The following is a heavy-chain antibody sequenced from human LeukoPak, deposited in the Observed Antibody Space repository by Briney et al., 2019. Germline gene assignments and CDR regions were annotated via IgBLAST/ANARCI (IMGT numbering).Heavy chain of an antibody. CDR3: ASVGYCSSTSCYQFDY. D-gene: IGHD2-2*01. CDR2: IYPGDSDT. J-gene: IGHJ4*02. V-gene: IGHV5-51*01. Sequence: GESLKISCKGSGYSFTSYWIGWVRQMPGKGLEWKGIIYPGDSDTRYSPSFQGQVTISADKSIGTAYLQWSSLKASGTAMYYCASVGYCSSTSCYQFDYWGQGTLVTVSS. CDR1: GYSFTSYW.